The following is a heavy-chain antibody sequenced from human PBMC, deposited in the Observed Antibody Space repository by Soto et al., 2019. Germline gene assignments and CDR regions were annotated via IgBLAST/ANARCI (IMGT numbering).Heavy chain of an antibody. CDR2: IYDSGST. D-gene: IGHD3-9*01. J-gene: IGHJ2*01. Sequence: QVQLQESGPGLVKPSQTLSLTCTVSGGSMSGDDYYWSWIRQPPGKGLEWIGYIYDSGSTSYNPSLQSRVTMSLDTSNNQLSLKLTSVAAADTAVYYCARGGHFTRDLLLLRDCDFELWGRGTLVSVSS. CDR3: ARGGHFTRDLLLLRDCDFEL. CDR1: GGSMSGDDYY. V-gene: IGHV4-30-4*01.